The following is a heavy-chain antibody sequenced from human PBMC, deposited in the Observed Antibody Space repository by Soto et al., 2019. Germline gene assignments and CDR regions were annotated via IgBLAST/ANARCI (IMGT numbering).Heavy chain of an antibody. CDR3: AKDRAYDYYWYSDL. CDR2: ISGSGGST. Sequence: ELQLLESGGGLVQPGGSLRLSCAVSGCTFSSYAMSWVRQAPGKGLEWVSAISGSGGSTYYADSVKGRFTISRDNSKNTLYLQMNSLRGEDTAVYFCAKDRAYDYYWYSDLWGRGTLVTVSS. D-gene: IGHD5-12*01. CDR1: GCTFSSYA. V-gene: IGHV3-23*01. J-gene: IGHJ2*01.